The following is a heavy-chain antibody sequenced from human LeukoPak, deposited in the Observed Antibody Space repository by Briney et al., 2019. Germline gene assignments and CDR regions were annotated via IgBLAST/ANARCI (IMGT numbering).Heavy chain of an antibody. CDR3: ARSARLMKGVVEVTALDD. CDR1: GFTFSSYS. Sequence: PGGSLRLSCAASGFTFSSYSMNWVRQAPGKGLEWVSSISSGSSYIYYADSMKGRFTISRDNAKNSVYLEMNSLRADDTAVYYCARSARLMKGVVEVTALDDWGQGTLVTVSS. V-gene: IGHV3-21*01. D-gene: IGHD3-3*01. CDR2: ISSGSSYI. J-gene: IGHJ4*02.